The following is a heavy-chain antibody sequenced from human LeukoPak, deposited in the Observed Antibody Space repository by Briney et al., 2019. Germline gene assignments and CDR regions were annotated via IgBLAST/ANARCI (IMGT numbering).Heavy chain of an antibody. D-gene: IGHD3-22*01. CDR3: ARGGYYYDSSGYYYSGSFDY. Sequence: RWASVKVSCKASGYTFTSYGISWVRQAPGQGLEWMGWISAYNGNTNYAQKLQGRVTVTMDTSTSTAYMELRSLTSDDTAVYYCARGGYYYDSSGYYYSGSFDYWGQGTLVTVSS. J-gene: IGHJ4*02. CDR1: GYTFTSYG. V-gene: IGHV1-18*01. CDR2: ISAYNGNT.